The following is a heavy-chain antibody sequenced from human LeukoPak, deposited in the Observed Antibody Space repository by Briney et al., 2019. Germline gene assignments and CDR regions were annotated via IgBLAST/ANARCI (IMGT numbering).Heavy chain of an antibody. Sequence: GGSLRLSCAASGFTFSSYSMNWVRQAPGKGLEWVSSISSSSSYIYYADSVKGRFTISRDNAKNSLYLQMNSLRAEDTAVYYCARDLGGGAFDIWGQGTMVTVSS. CDR3: ARDLGGGAFDI. V-gene: IGHV3-21*01. D-gene: IGHD2-15*01. CDR2: ISSSSSYI. CDR1: GFTFSSYS. J-gene: IGHJ3*02.